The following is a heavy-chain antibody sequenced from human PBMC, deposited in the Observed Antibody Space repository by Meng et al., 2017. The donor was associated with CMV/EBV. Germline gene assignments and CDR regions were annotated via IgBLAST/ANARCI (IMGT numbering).Heavy chain of an antibody. V-gene: IGHV3-30-3*01. J-gene: IGHJ6*02. CDR1: GFTFSSYA. CDR3: ARDEQVQRLYDYYYGMDV. Sequence: GESLKISCAASGFTFSSYAMHWVRQAPGRGLEWVAVISYDGSNKYYADSVKGRFTISRDNSKNTLYLQMNSLRAEDTAVYYCARDEQVQRLYDYYYGMDVWGQGTTVTVSS. CDR2: ISYDGSNK. D-gene: IGHD6-25*01.